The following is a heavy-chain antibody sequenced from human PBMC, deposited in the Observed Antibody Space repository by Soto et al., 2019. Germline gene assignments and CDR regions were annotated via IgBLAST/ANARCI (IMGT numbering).Heavy chain of an antibody. J-gene: IGHJ5*02. V-gene: IGHV3-33*01. Sequence: GGSLRLSCAASGFTFSSYGMHWVRQAPGKGLEWVAVIWYDGSNKYYADSVKGRFTISRDNSKNTLYLQMNSLRAEDTAVYYCARGLPGYSSSWSTRPNWFDPWGQGTLVTVSS. CDR3: ARGLPGYSSSWSTRPNWFDP. D-gene: IGHD6-13*01. CDR2: IWYDGSNK. CDR1: GFTFSSYG.